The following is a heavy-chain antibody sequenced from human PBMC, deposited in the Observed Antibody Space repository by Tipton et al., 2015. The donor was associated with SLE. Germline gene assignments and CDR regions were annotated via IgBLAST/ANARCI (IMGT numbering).Heavy chain of an antibody. J-gene: IGHJ6*02. V-gene: IGHV3-23*01. CDR2: ISASGHST. CDR1: GFTFSSYS. Sequence: SLRLSCAASGFTFSSYSMNWVRQAPGKGLEWVSAISASGHSTYSADSVKGRLTISRDNSKNTLYLQMNSLRAEDTAVYYCATRLRFLEWLFDGDFGLDVWGQGTTVTVSS. CDR3: ATRLRFLEWLFDGDFGLDV. D-gene: IGHD3-3*01.